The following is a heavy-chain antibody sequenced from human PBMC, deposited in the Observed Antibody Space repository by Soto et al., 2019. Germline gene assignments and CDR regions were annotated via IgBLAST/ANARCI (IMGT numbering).Heavy chain of an antibody. V-gene: IGHV1-69*06. D-gene: IGHD3-22*01. J-gene: IGHJ4*02. Sequence: QVQLVQSGAEVKKPGSSVKVSCKASGGTFSSYAISWVRQAPGQGLEWMGGIIPIFGTANYAQKFQGRVTITADKSTSTAYMGLSSLRSEDTAVYYCARGEYYYDSSGYYYSSLYFDYWGQGTLVTVSS. CDR3: ARGEYYYDSSGYYYSSLYFDY. CDR2: IIPIFGTA. CDR1: GGTFSSYA.